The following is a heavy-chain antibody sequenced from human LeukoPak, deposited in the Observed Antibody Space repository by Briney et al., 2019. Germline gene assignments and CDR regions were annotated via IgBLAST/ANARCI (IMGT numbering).Heavy chain of an antibody. CDR2: IYPGDSDT. J-gene: IGHJ2*01. CDR3: ARLPASWELLLWWYFDL. V-gene: IGHV5-51*01. CDR1: GYSFTSYW. Sequence: PGESLKISCKGSGYSFTSYWIGWVRQMPGKGLEWMGIIYPGDSDTRYSPSFQGQVTISADKSISTAYLQWSSLKASDTAMYYCARLPASWELLLWWYFDLWGRGTLVTVSS. D-gene: IGHD1-26*01.